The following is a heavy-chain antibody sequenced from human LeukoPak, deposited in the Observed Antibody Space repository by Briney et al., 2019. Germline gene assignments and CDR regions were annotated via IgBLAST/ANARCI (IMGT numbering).Heavy chain of an antibody. J-gene: IGHJ4*02. V-gene: IGHV3-53*01. CDR1: GFSVSTIY. CDR3: ARGGYSYGLDY. CDR2: IYPAGGT. D-gene: IGHD5-18*01. Sequence: GGSLRLSCAASGFSVSTIYMTWVRQAPGKWLEWVSLIYPAGGTYYADSVKGRFTISRDNSNNTLYLQMNSLRAEDTAVYYCARGGYSYGLDYWGQGTLVTVSS.